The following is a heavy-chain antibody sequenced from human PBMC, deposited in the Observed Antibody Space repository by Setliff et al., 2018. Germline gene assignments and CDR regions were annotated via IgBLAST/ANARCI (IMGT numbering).Heavy chain of an antibody. Sequence: KPSETLSLTCTVSGGSISSGDYYWSWIRQPPGKGLEWIGYIYYSGSTYYNPSLKSRVTISVDTSKNQFSLKLSSVTAADTAVYYCARGGDGALGIPYYGMDVWGQGTTVTVSS. J-gene: IGHJ6*02. CDR1: GGSISSGDYY. V-gene: IGHV4-30-4*08. CDR2: IYYSGST. CDR3: ARGGDGALGIPYYGMDV. D-gene: IGHD2-21*01.